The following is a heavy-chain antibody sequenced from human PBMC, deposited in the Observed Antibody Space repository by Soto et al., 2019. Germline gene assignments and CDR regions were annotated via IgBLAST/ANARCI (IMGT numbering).Heavy chain of an antibody. D-gene: IGHD3-22*01. Sequence: ASVKVSCKASGYTFTSYDINWVRQATGQGLEWMGWMNPNSGNTGYAQKFQGRVTMTRNTSISTAYMELSSLRSEDTAVYYCARGNYYDSSGYYPNWFDPWGQGTLVTSPQ. CDR1: GYTFTSYD. V-gene: IGHV1-8*01. J-gene: IGHJ5*02. CDR2: MNPNSGNT. CDR3: ARGNYYDSSGYYPNWFDP.